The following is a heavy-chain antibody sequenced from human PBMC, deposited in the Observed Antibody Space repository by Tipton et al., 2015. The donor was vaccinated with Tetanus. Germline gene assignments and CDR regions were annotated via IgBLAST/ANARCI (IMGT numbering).Heavy chain of an antibody. Sequence: SLRLSCAASGFTFSNYAMGWVRQAPGKGLEWISSINGTGSVTYHADSVKGRFTISRDNSKNTLYLQMNSLRAEDTALYYCAREADCSGGSCFSGDFDTWGQGTQVTVSS. D-gene: IGHD2-15*01. CDR1: GFTFSNYA. CDR3: AREADCSGGSCFSGDFDT. J-gene: IGHJ4*02. CDR2: INGTGSVT. V-gene: IGHV3-23*01.